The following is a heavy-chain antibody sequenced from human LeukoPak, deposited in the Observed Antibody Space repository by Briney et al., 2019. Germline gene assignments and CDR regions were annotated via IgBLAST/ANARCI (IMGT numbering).Heavy chain of an antibody. J-gene: IGHJ4*02. Sequence: GASVKVSCKASGGTFSSYAISWVRQAPGQGLEWMGGIIPIFGTANYAQKFQGRVTITTDESTSTAYMELSSLGSEDTAVYYCAREWGDSSGYYYVDYWGQGTLVTVSS. CDR2: IIPIFGTA. CDR1: GGTFSSYA. D-gene: IGHD3-22*01. CDR3: AREWGDSSGYYYVDY. V-gene: IGHV1-69*05.